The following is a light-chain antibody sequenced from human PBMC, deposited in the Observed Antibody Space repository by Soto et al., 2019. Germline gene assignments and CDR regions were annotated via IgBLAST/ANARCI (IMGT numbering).Light chain of an antibody. Sequence: DIQITQSPSTLSASVGDRVTITCRASQSISVWLAWYQQKPGKAPNLLIYQASRLESGVPSRFSGSGSGTEFTLTISSLQPEDFATYSCLQHYSYPWSFGQGTKVDIK. CDR2: QAS. J-gene: IGKJ1*01. CDR3: LQHYSYPWS. V-gene: IGKV1-5*03. CDR1: QSISVW.